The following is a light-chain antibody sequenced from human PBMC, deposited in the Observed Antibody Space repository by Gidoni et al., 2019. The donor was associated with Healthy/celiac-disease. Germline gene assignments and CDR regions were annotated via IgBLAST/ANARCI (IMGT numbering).Light chain of an antibody. Sequence: LMTQSPSSFSASTGDRVTITCRASQGISSYLAWYQQKPGKAPKLLIYAASTLQSGVPSRFSGSGSGTDFTLTISCLQSEDFATYYCQQYYSYPRTFGQGTKLEIK. CDR3: QQYYSYPRT. J-gene: IGKJ2*01. CDR1: QGISSY. V-gene: IGKV1-8*01. CDR2: AAS.